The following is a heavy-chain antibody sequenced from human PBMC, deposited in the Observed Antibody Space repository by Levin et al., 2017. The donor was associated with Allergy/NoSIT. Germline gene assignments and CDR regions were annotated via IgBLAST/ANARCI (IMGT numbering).Heavy chain of an antibody. J-gene: IGHJ2*01. CDR2: ISYDGSNK. V-gene: IGHV3-30*04. D-gene: IGHD3-10*01. CDR3: ARSFGAGYFDL. CDR1: GFTFSSYA. Sequence: GESLKISCAASGFTFSSYAMHWVRQAPGKGLEWVAVISYDGSNKYYADSVKGRFTISRDNSKNTLYLQMNSLRAEDTAVYYCARSFGAGYFDLWGRGTLVTVSS.